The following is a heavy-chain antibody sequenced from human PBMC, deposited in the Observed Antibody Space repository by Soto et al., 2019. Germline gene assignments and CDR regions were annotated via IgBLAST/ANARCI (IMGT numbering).Heavy chain of an antibody. CDR2: IIPIFGTA. D-gene: IGHD3-3*01. CDR1: GGTFSSYA. V-gene: IGHV1-69*06. CDR3: ARDQLFGVAPFDY. J-gene: IGHJ4*02. Sequence: SVKVSCKASGGTFSSYAISWVRQAPGQGLEWMGGIIPIFGTANYAQKFQGRVTITADKSTSTAYMELSSLRSEDTAVYYCARDQLFGVAPFDYWGQGTLVTVSS.